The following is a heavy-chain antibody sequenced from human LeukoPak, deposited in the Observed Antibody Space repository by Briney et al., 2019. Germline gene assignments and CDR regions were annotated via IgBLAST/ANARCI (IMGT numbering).Heavy chain of an antibody. Sequence: PGGSLRLSCAASGFTFSSYSMNWVRQAPGMGLEWVSYISSSSAIYYADSVKGRFTISRDNAKNSLYLQMNSLRAEDTAVYYCARYRHLGYWGQGTLVTVSS. V-gene: IGHV3-48*01. CDR1: GFTFSSYS. CDR2: ISSSSAI. CDR3: ARYRHLGY. J-gene: IGHJ4*02.